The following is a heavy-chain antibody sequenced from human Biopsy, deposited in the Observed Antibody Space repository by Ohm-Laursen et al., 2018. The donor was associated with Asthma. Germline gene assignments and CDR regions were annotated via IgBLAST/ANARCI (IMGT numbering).Heavy chain of an antibody. CDR3: AKPSPIRDLLCYYYHMDV. D-gene: IGHD2-21*01. V-gene: IGHV1-69*06. Sequence: ASVKVSCKASGGMFGNYAISGVRQAPGLGLEWMGGISPIFGSSNYAQRFQGRVTITADIFTRTVYMELSGLRFDDTAIYYCAKPSPIRDLLCYYYHMDVWGQGTTVTVSS. J-gene: IGHJ6*02. CDR2: ISPIFGSS. CDR1: GGMFGNYA.